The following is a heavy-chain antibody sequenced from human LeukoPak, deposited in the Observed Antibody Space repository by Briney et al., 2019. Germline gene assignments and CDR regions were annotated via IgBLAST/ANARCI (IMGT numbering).Heavy chain of an antibody. V-gene: IGHV1-24*01. CDR1: GYTLTELS. CDR3: ATTYCINTNCYPSGFDY. CDR2: FDPENGKT. Sequence: ASVKVSCKVSGYTLTELSMHWVRQTPGKGLEWMGGFDPENGKTIYAQKFQGRVTMTEDTSTDTAYMELSSLRSEDTAVYYCATTYCINTNCYPSGFDYWGQGTLVTVSS. J-gene: IGHJ4*02. D-gene: IGHD2-2*01.